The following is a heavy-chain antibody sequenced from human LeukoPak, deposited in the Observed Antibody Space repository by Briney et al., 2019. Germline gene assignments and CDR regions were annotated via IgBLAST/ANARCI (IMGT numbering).Heavy chain of an antibody. CDR3: ARRDCDDSSGYHSSYFDH. D-gene: IGHD3-22*01. CDR1: GGSISSYY. Sequence: SSETLSLTCTVSGGSISSYYWSWIRQPPGKGLEWVGYIYYSGSTKYNPSLKSRVTISVDTSKNQFSLKVGSVTAADTAVYYCARRDCDDSSGYHSSYFDHWGQGTLVTVSS. V-gene: IGHV4-59*08. J-gene: IGHJ4*02. CDR2: IYYSGST.